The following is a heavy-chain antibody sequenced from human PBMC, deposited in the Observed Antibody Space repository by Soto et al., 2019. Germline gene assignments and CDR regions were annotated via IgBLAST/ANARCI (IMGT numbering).Heavy chain of an antibody. Sequence: SGPTLVNPPQALTLTCTFSGFSLTTSGEAVGWNRQPPGKALEWLALIYWDDDKRSSPSLKSRLTINKDTSKNQVVLTMTNMDPVDTATYYCAHIPGSGQLLYSYYYYMDVWGKGTTVTVSS. D-gene: IGHD3-10*01. CDR2: IYWDDDK. CDR1: GFSLTTSGEA. V-gene: IGHV2-5*02. J-gene: IGHJ6*03. CDR3: AHIPGSGQLLYSYYYYMDV.